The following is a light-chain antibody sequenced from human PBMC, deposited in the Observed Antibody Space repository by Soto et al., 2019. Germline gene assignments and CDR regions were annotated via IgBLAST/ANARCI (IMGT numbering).Light chain of an antibody. CDR3: QSYDSSRGV. CDR1: SSNIGAGYD. V-gene: IGLV1-40*01. Sequence: QSVLTQPPSVSGAPGQRVTISCTGSSSNIGAGYDVHWYQQLPGTAPKLLIYGNSNRPSGVPDRFSGSKSGTSASLAITGLRAEDEADYYCQSYDSSRGVFGGGTTRAVL. J-gene: IGLJ2*01. CDR2: GNS.